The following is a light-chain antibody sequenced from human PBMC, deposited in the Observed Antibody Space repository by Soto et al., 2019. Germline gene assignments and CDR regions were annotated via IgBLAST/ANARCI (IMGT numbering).Light chain of an antibody. CDR2: SAN. V-gene: IGKV1-17*03. Sequence: DIQMTQSPSDMSASVGDRVTITCRASQDISNFLVWFQQRPGKVPKRLMYSANRLESGVPSRFSGSGSGTEFTLTISSLQPEDFATYYCLQHKSYPRTVGQGTK. CDR1: QDISNF. J-gene: IGKJ1*01. CDR3: LQHKSYPRT.